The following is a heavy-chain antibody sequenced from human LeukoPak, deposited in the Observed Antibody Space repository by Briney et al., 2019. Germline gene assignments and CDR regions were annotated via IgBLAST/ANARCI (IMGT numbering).Heavy chain of an antibody. Sequence: GGSLRLSCAASGFTFSSYAMSWVRQAPGKGLEWVSAISGSGSSTYYADSVKGRFTISRDNSKNTLYLQMNSLRAEDTAVYYCARGITYYYGSGSYQQPYYYYGMDVWGQGTTVTVSS. J-gene: IGHJ6*02. CDR1: GFTFSSYA. CDR3: ARGITYYYGSGSYQQPYYYYGMDV. D-gene: IGHD3-10*01. CDR2: ISGSGSST. V-gene: IGHV3-23*01.